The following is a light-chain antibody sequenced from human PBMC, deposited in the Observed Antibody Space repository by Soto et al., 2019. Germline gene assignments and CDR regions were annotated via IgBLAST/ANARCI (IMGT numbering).Light chain of an antibody. Sequence: DLQMTQSPSTLSASVGDRVTITCRASQSISSWLAWYQQKPGKAPKLLIYDASSLENGVPSRFSGSGSGTEFTLTISSLQPDDFATYYCQQYNSLWTFGQGTKVEIK. CDR3: QQYNSLWT. V-gene: IGKV1-5*01. CDR2: DAS. CDR1: QSISSW. J-gene: IGKJ1*01.